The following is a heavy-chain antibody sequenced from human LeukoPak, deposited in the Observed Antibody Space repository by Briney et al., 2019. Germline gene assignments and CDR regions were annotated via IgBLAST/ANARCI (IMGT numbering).Heavy chain of an antibody. CDR2: INQNGGVK. CDR1: GGSISSSNW. Sequence: GTLSLTCAVSGGSISSSNWWSWVRQAPGKGLEWVATINQNGGVKYYVDSVKGRFTISRDNAKTSLFLQMNSLRIDDTAMYYCTRTVNSASDFWGQGTLVTVSS. J-gene: IGHJ4*02. CDR3: TRTVNSASDF. D-gene: IGHD4-23*01. V-gene: IGHV3-7*03.